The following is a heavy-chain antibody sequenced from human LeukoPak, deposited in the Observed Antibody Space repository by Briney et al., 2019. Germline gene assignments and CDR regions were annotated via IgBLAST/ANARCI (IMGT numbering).Heavy chain of an antibody. V-gene: IGHV1-18*01. J-gene: IGHJ6*03. CDR1: GYTFTSYG. CDR2: ISAYNGNT. D-gene: IGHD4-17*01. CDR3: ARVDYDPLAYYYYYYMDV. Sequence: ASVKVSCKASGYTFTSYGISWVRQAPGQGLEWMGWISAYNGNTNYAQKLQGRVTMTTDTSTSTAYMELSSLRSDDTAVYYCARVDYDPLAYYYYYYMDVWGKGTTVTVSS.